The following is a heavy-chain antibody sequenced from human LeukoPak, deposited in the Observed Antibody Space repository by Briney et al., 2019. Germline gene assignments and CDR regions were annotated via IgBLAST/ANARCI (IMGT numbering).Heavy chain of an antibody. CDR2: IKKDGSEK. J-gene: IGHJ2*01. D-gene: IGHD4-17*01. CDR1: GFTFTSYF. Sequence: GGALRLSSAPSGFTFTSYFMTCVRPAPGKGLGWVAKIKKDGSEKYCVDSVKGRFSTPRDNARDSLFLQMNSLRAEETAVFYCARTDYGDYDWYFDLWGRGTLVTVSS. CDR3: ARTDYGDYDWYFDL. V-gene: IGHV3-7*01.